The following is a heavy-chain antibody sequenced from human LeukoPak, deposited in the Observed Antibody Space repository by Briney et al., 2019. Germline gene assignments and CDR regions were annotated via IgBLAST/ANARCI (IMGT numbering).Heavy chain of an antibody. CDR2: IWYDGSNK. CDR3: AKGRGGSSNWGSDY. CDR1: GFTLRNYG. V-gene: IGHV3-33*06. Sequence: PGGSLRLSRTASGFTLRNYGMNGVTHAPGKGREGVAGIWYDGSNKDYVDSVKGRFTNSRDNSKNTLYLEMNSLAVEDTAVYYCAKGRGGSSNWGSDYWGQGTQVTVSS. J-gene: IGHJ4*02. D-gene: IGHD7-27*01.